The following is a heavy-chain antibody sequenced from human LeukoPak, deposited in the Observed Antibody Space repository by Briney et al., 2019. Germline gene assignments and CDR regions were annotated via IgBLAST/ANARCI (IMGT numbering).Heavy chain of an antibody. Sequence: SETLSLTCTVSGYSISNGYYWGWIRQPPGKGLEWIGSIYHSGSTSYNPSLKSRVTISVDTSNNQFSLSVSSVTAADTAVYYCAIEYSSSSSFDYWGQGTLVTVSS. CDR3: AIEYSSSSSFDY. J-gene: IGHJ4*02. CDR2: IYHSGST. CDR1: GYSISNGYY. V-gene: IGHV4-38-2*02. D-gene: IGHD6-6*01.